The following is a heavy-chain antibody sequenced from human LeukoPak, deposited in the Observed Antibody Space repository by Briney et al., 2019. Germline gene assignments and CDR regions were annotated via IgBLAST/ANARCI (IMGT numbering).Heavy chain of an antibody. D-gene: IGHD6-6*01. J-gene: IGHJ4*02. V-gene: IGHV3-30-3*01. CDR2: ISYDGSNK. CDR3: ARAQYSSSSELGDY. Sequence: GRSLRLSCAASGFTFSSYAMHWVRQAPGKGLEWVAVISYDGSNKYYADSVKGRFTISRDNSKNTLYLQMNSLRAEDTAVYYCARAQYSSSSELGDYWGQGTLVTVSS. CDR1: GFTFSSYA.